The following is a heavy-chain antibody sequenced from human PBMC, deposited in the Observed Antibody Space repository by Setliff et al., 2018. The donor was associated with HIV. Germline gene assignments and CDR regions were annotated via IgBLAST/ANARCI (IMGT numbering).Heavy chain of an antibody. CDR3: ARDRYAGEIDY. J-gene: IGHJ4*02. V-gene: IGHV4-59*12. D-gene: IGHD3-10*01. CDR2: VYFTGSS. CDR1: GGSISTYY. Sequence: SETLSLTCTVSGGSISTYYWSWIRQPPGKGLEWIGSVYFTGSSDNNPSLKSRVTLSVDTSKNQFSLKMSSVTAADTAVYYCARDRYAGEIDYWGQGTLVTVSS.